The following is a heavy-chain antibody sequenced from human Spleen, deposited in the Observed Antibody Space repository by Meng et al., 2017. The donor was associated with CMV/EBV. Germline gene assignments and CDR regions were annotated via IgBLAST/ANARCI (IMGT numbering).Heavy chain of an antibody. D-gene: IGHD3-3*01. V-gene: IGHV4-30-4*08. Sequence: LRLSCTVSGGSISSGDYYWSWIRQPPGKGLEWIGYIYYSGSTYYNPSLKSRVTISVDTSKNQFSLKLSSVTAADTAVYYCARSTRALLRFLEWANWFDPWGQGTLVTVSS. CDR2: IYYSGST. J-gene: IGHJ5*02. CDR3: ARSTRALLRFLEWANWFDP. CDR1: GGSISSGDYY.